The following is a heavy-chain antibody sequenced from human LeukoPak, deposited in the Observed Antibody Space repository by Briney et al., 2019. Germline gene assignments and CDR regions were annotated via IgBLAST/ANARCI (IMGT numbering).Heavy chain of an antibody. J-gene: IGHJ6*02. Sequence: GGSLRLSCAGSGVTLSDYGIHWVRQAPGKGLEWVAVISYDGSITFYGDSVKGRFTISRDNSKKTVDLQMNSLRAEDTAVYYCAKDFSGFGELLFFFGMDVWGQGTTVIVSS. CDR2: ISYDGSIT. V-gene: IGHV3-30*18. D-gene: IGHD3-10*01. CDR1: GVTLSDYG. CDR3: AKDFSGFGELLFFFGMDV.